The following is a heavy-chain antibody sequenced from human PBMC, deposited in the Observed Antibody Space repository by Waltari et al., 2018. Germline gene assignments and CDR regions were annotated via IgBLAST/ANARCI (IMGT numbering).Heavy chain of an antibody. V-gene: IGHV3-74*01. CDR3: ARAVDYDILTGLGY. CDR2: INSDGSST. D-gene: IGHD3-9*01. Sequence: EVQLVESGGGLVQPGGSLRLSCAASGFTFSSYWMHWVRQAPGKGLVWVSRINSDGSSTSYADSVKVRFTISRDNSKNTLYLQMNSLRAEDTAVYYCARAVDYDILTGLGYWGQGTLVTVSS. CDR1: GFTFSSYW. J-gene: IGHJ4*02.